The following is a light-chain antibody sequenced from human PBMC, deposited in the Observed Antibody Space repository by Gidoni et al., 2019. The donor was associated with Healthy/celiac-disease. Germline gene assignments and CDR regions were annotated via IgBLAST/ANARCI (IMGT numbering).Light chain of an antibody. CDR3: SSYTSSSTL. Sequence: QSALTQPAPVSGSPGQSITISCTGTSSDVGGYNYVSWYQQHPGKAPKLMIYEVSNRPSGVSNRFSGSKSGNTASLTISGLQAEDEADYYCSSYTSSSTLFGGGTKLTAL. J-gene: IGLJ2*01. CDR2: EVS. CDR1: SSDVGGYNY. V-gene: IGLV2-14*01.